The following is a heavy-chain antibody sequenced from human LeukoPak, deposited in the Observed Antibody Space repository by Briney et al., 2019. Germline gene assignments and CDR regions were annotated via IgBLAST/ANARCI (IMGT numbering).Heavy chain of an antibody. Sequence: ASVKVSCKASGGTFSSYAISWVRQAPGQGLEWMGGIIPIFGTANYAQKFQGRVTITTDESTSTAYMELSSLRSEDTAVYYCAREDLEWHHIDYWGQGTLVTVSS. V-gene: IGHV1-69*05. CDR3: AREDLEWHHIDY. CDR1: GGTFSSYA. CDR2: IIPIFGTA. D-gene: IGHD3-3*01. J-gene: IGHJ4*02.